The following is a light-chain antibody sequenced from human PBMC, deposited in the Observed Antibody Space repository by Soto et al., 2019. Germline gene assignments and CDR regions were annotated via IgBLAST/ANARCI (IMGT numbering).Light chain of an antibody. CDR3: QQYGSSPLIR. CDR1: QSVSSSY. V-gene: IGKV3-20*01. J-gene: IGKJ5*01. CDR2: DAS. Sequence: EIVLTQSPGTLSLSPGEGGSLSCRASQSVSSSYLAWYQQKPGQAPRLLIYDASNRATGIPARFSGSGSGRDFTLTISGLEPEDFAVYYCQQYGSSPLIRFGQGTRL.